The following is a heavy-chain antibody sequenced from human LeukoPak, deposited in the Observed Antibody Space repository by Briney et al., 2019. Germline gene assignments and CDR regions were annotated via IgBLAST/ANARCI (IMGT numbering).Heavy chain of an antibody. CDR2: TYYRSKWYN. V-gene: IGHV6-1*01. D-gene: IGHD6-19*01. CDR1: GDSVSTNSAA. CDR3: ARAIQWLSYYFDY. J-gene: IGHJ4*02. Sequence: SQTLSLTSAISGDSVSTNSAAWNWIRPSPSRGLEWLGRTYYRSKWYNDYAVSVKSRITINPDTSKNQFSLQLNSVTPEDTAVYYCARAIQWLSYYFDYWGQGTLVTVSS.